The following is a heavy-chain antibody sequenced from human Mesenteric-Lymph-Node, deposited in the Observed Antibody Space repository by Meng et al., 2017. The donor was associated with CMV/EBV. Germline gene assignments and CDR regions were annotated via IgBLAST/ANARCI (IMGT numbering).Heavy chain of an antibody. Sequence: QVNQWGAVPLKPSGTLTFTFAVYGGSFSVTYWNWIRQSPGKGLEWIGEINHSGSTTYNPSFTSRIIISVDTSTNQISLNMSSVTAADTAVYYCARGSSYDILTGYFDYWGQGALVTVSS. V-gene: IGHV4-34*01. J-gene: IGHJ4*02. CDR3: ARGSSYDILTGYFDY. CDR2: INHSGST. D-gene: IGHD3-9*01. CDR1: GGSFSVTY.